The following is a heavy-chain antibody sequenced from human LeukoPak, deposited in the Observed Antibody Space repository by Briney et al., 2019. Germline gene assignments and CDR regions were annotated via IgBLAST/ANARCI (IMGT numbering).Heavy chain of an antibody. V-gene: IGHV1-18*01. CDR3: ARDSPYYYDSSGYQFEY. Sequence: ASVKVSCKASGYTFTSYGISWVRQAPGQGLEWMGWISAYNGNTNYAQKLQGRVTMTTDTPTSTAYMELRSLRSDDTAVYYCARDSPYYYDSSGYQFEYWGQGTLVTVSS. CDR2: ISAYNGNT. D-gene: IGHD3-22*01. CDR1: GYTFTSYG. J-gene: IGHJ4*02.